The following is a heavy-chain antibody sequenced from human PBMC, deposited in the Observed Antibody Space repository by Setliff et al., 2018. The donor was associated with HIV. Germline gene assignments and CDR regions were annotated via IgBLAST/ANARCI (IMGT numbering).Heavy chain of an antibody. CDR1: GYTFTSYD. Sequence: ASVKVSCKASGYTFTSYDINWVRQATGQGLEWMGWMNPNNGNTGYAQNFQGRVTMTTDTSTSRAYMELRSLRSDDTAAYFCARLGSGWSDSYYYAMDVWGQGTTVTVSS. D-gene: IGHD6-19*01. V-gene: IGHV1-8*02. J-gene: IGHJ6*02. CDR2: MNPNNGNT. CDR3: ARLGSGWSDSYYYAMDV.